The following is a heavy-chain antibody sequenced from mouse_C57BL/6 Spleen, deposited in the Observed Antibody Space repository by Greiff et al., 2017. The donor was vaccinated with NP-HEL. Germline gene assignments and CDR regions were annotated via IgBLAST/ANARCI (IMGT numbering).Heavy chain of an antibody. CDR1: GYAFSSYW. D-gene: IGHD4-1*01. V-gene: IGHV1-80*01. CDR3: ARLGPYYFDY. CDR2: IYPGDGDT. J-gene: IGHJ2*01. Sequence: VQGVESGAELVKPGASVKISCKASGYAFSSYWMNWVKQRPGKGLEWIGQIYPGDGDTNYNGKFKGKATLTADKSSSTAYMQLSSLTSEDSAVYFCARLGPYYFDYWGQGTTLTVSS.